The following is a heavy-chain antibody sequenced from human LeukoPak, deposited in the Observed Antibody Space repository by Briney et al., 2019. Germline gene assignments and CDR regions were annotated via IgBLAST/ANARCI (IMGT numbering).Heavy chain of an antibody. V-gene: IGHV3-23*01. CDR2: FSRSGPDT. CDR1: GFTFGSPA. D-gene: IGHD6-13*01. J-gene: IGHJ4*02. Sequence: GGSLRLSCAASGFTFGSPAMSWVRQAPGKGPEWVSTFSRSGPDTYYAASVKGRFTIFRDNSKNTLYLQMNSLRAEDTAVYYCAKGSLGSWYYFDYWGQGTLVTVSS. CDR3: AKGSLGSWYYFDY.